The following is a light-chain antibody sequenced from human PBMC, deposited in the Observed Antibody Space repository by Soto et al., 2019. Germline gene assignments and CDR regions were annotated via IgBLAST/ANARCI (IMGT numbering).Light chain of an antibody. CDR2: DAS. CDR1: QSVSSSY. J-gene: IGKJ1*01. CDR3: QQRSNWPTWT. Sequence: IVSTQTPGTQSLFPGDRATLPCRASQSVSSSYLAWYQQSPGQAPRLLIYDASNRATGIPARFSGSGSGTDFTLTISSLEPEEFAVYYCQQRSNWPTWTFGQGTKVDIK. V-gene: IGKV3-11*01.